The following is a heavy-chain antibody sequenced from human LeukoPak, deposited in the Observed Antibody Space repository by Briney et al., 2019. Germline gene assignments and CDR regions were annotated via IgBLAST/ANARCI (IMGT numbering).Heavy chain of an antibody. CDR2: INHSGST. Sequence: PSETLSLTCTVSGGSISSSSYYWGWIRQPPGKGLEWIGEINHSGSTNYNPSLKSRVTISVDTSKNQFSLKLSSVTAADTAVYYCAIVGAMIHWGQGTLVTVSS. CDR1: GGSISSSSYY. CDR3: AIVGAMIH. J-gene: IGHJ4*02. V-gene: IGHV4-39*07. D-gene: IGHD1-26*01.